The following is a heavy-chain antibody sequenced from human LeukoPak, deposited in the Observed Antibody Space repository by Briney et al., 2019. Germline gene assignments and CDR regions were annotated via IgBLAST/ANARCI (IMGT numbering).Heavy chain of an antibody. CDR1: GGSISSYY. D-gene: IGHD3-16*01. CDR2: IYYSGST. Sequence: TPETLSLTCTVSGGSISSYYWSWIRQPPGKGLEWIGYIYYSGSTNYNPSLKSRVTISVDTSKNQFSLKLSSVTAADTAVYYCARDLGGKPSWGQGTLVTVSS. V-gene: IGHV4-59*01. J-gene: IGHJ5*02. CDR3: ARDLGGKPS.